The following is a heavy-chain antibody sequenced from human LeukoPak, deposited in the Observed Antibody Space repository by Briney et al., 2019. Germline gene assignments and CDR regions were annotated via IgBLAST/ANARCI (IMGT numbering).Heavy chain of an antibody. CDR2: IKQDGSEK. CDR1: GFTFSHYW. D-gene: IGHD6-19*01. V-gene: IGHV3-7*01. CDR3: ARDRDNVAGTRGYFDY. Sequence: GGSLRLSCAASGFTFSHYWMSWVRHAPGKGLKWVAIIKQDGSEKYYVDSVRGRFTISRDNAQNSVYLQVNSLRAEDTAVYYCARDRDNVAGTRGYFDYWGQGTLVTVSS. J-gene: IGHJ4*02.